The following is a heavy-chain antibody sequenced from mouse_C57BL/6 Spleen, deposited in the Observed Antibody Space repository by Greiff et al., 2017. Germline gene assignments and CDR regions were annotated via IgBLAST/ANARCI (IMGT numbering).Heavy chain of an antibody. CDR3: ARDNWDVGFAY. CDR1: GYTFTSYW. D-gene: IGHD4-1*01. Sequence: QVQLKESGAELAKPGASVKLSCKASGYTFTSYWMHWVKQRPGQGLEWIGYINPSSGYTKYNQKFKDKATLTADKSSSTADMQLSSLTYEDSAVYYCARDNWDVGFAYGGQGTLVTVSA. CDR2: INPSSGYT. V-gene: IGHV1-7*01. J-gene: IGHJ3*01.